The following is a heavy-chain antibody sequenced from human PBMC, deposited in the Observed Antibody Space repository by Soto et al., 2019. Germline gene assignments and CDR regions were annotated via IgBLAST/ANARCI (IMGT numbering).Heavy chain of an antibody. V-gene: IGHV1-18*01. CDR1: GYTFTSYG. D-gene: IGHD3-10*01. J-gene: IGHJ5*02. CDR3: ARVYYYGSGSYPDGFDP. CDR2: ISAYNGNT. Sequence: ASVKVSCKASGYTFTSYGISWVRQAPGQGLEWMGWISAYNGNTNYAQKLQGRVTMTTDTSTSTAYMELRSLRSDDTAVYYCARVYYYGSGSYPDGFDPWGQGILVTVSS.